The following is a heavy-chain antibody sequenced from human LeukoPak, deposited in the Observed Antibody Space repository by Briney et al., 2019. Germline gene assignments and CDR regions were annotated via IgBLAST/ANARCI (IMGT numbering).Heavy chain of an antibody. V-gene: IGHV3-23*01. J-gene: IGHJ4*02. CDR3: AKLDYYDTH. Sequence: GGSLRLSCAASGFTFSSYAMSWVRQAPGKGLEWVSGISGSAGSTHYADSVKGRFTISRDNSKNTLYLQMNSLRAEDTAVYFCAKLDYYDTHWGQGTLVTVSS. D-gene: IGHD3-22*01. CDR2: ISGSAGST. CDR1: GFTFSSYA.